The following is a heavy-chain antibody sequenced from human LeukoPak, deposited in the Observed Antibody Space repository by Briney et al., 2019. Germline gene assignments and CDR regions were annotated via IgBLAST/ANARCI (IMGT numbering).Heavy chain of an antibody. CDR2: ISSSSSYI. CDR1: GFTFSSYS. D-gene: IGHD6-19*01. Sequence: GGSLRLSCAASGFTFSSYSMNWVRQAPGKGLEWVSSISSSSSYIYYADSVKGRFTISRDNAKNSLYLQMNSLRAEDTAVYYCVRESSSGWYYGNDYWGQGTLVTVSS. J-gene: IGHJ4*02. V-gene: IGHV3-21*01. CDR3: VRESSSGWYYGNDY.